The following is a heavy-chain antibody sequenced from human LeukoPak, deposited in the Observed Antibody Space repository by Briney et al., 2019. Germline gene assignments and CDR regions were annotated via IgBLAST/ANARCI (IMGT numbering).Heavy chain of an antibody. V-gene: IGHV3-30*18. D-gene: IGHD3-3*02. CDR3: ANIRRNGAKGPFDY. CDR2: ISYDGSNK. J-gene: IGHJ4*02. CDR1: GFTFSSYG. Sequence: GGSLRLSCAASGFTFSSYGMHWVRQAPGKGLEWVAVISYDGSNKYYADSVKGRFTISRDNSKNTLYLQMNSLRAEDTAVYYCANIRRNGAKGPFDYWGQGTLVTVSS.